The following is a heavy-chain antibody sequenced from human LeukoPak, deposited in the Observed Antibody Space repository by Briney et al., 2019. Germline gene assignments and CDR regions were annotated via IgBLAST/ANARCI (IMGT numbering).Heavy chain of an antibody. V-gene: IGHV4-4*07. J-gene: IGHJ4*02. CDR1: GFSISSYY. CDR3: ARQLGYKTAITSRVYYFDQ. Sequence: SETLSLTCTVSGFSISSYYWSWIRQPAGKGLEWIGRIYTSGSTNYNPSFKSRVTMSVETSKKQFSLKLSYVTAAHTALYYCARQLGYKTAITSRVYYFDQWGQGTVVTVSS. D-gene: IGHD3-10*01. CDR2: IYTSGST.